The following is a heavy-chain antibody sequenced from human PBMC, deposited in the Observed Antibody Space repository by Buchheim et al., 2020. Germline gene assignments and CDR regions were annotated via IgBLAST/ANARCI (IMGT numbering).Heavy chain of an antibody. CDR1: GGSFSGYY. CDR3: ARTYYDFWSGYFLPFDY. J-gene: IGHJ4*02. Sequence: QVQLQQWGAGLLKPSETLSFTCAVYGGSFSGYYWSWIRQPPGKGLEWIGEINHSGSTNYNPSLKSRVTISVDTSKNQFSLKLSSVTAADTAVYYCARTYYDFWSGYFLPFDYWGQGTL. V-gene: IGHV4-34*01. CDR2: INHSGST. D-gene: IGHD3-3*01.